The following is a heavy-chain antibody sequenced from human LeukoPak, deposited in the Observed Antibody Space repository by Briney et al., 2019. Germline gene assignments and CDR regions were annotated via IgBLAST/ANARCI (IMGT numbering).Heavy chain of an antibody. CDR3: ARDHEDIVVVPAAIWVGNYYYYYMDV. D-gene: IGHD2-2*01. J-gene: IGHJ6*03. Sequence: SETLSLTCTVFGGSISSYYWSWIRQPAGKGLEWIGRIYTSGSTNYNPSLKSRVTMSVDTSKNQFSLKLSSVTAADTAVYYCARDHEDIVVVPAAIWVGNYYYYYMDVWGKGTTVTVSS. CDR2: IYTSGST. CDR1: GGSISSYY. V-gene: IGHV4-4*07.